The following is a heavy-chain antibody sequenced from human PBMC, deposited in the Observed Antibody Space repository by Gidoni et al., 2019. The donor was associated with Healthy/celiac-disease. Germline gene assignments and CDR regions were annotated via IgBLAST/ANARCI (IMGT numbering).Heavy chain of an antibody. V-gene: IGHV3-21*01. D-gene: IGHD3-22*01. Sequence: EVQLVESGGGPVKPGGSLRPSCAASGFTFSSDSMTWVRQAPGKGREWVSSISSSSSYIYYADSVKGRFTISRDNAKNSLYLQMNSLRAEDTAVYYCARDTEDYYDSSGIGSYYYYYGMDVWGQGTTVTVSS. J-gene: IGHJ6*02. CDR1: GFTFSSDS. CDR3: ARDTEDYYDSSGIGSYYYYYGMDV. CDR2: ISSSSSYI.